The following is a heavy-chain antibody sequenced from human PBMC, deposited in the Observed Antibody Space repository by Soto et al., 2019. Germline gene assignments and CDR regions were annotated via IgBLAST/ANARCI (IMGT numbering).Heavy chain of an antibody. CDR3: ARGRGATYAHYYMDV. J-gene: IGHJ6*03. D-gene: IGHD5-12*01. V-gene: IGHV3-21*01. Sequence: WGSLRLSCAASGLTFSGYTMNWVRQAPGQGLEWVSSMSSSASHIYYSDSVKGRFTISRDNAKNSLYLQMNSLRAEDTAVYYCARGRGATYAHYYMDVWGKGTTVTVSS. CDR2: MSSSASHI. CDR1: GLTFSGYT.